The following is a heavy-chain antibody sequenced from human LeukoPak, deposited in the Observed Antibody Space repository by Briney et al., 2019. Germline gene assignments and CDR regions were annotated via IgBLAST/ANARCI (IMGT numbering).Heavy chain of an antibody. CDR1: GGSINSYY. D-gene: IGHD3-10*01. J-gene: IGHJ3*02. CDR2: ISYSGST. Sequence: PSETLSLTCTVSGGSINSYYWTWLPQPPGKGLEWIGYISYSGSTNYNPSLKSRVTISEDTSKTQFHLRLRSVTAADTAVYYCAAGGYYGSGAFHIWGQVTTVTVSS. V-gene: IGHV4-59*01. CDR3: AAGGYYGSGAFHI.